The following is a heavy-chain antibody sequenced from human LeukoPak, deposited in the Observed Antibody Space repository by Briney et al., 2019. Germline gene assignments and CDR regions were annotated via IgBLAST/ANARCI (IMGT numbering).Heavy chain of an antibody. D-gene: IGHD3-3*01. CDR2: ISDGGTNQ. CDR1: GFTFKNYA. Sequence: GRSLRLSCVGSGFTFKNYAIFWVRQAPGKGLEWAALISDGGTNQYFADSVKDRFSISRDDSKSTVYLQMNGLRTEDTAVYYCARGDDSWSLYTSSKYWRQGTLVTVSS. CDR3: ARGDDSWSLYTSSKY. V-gene: IGHV3-30*04. J-gene: IGHJ4*02.